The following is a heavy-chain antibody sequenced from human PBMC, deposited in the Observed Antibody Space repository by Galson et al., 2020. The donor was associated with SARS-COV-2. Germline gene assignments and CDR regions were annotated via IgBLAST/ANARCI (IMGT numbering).Heavy chain of an antibody. CDR3: ATNRIAVAGTGAFDI. J-gene: IGHJ3*02. CDR2: IYHSGST. V-gene: IGHV4-4*02. CDR1: GGSISSSNW. Sequence: SETLSLTCAVSGGSISSSNWWSWVRQPPGKGLEWIGEIYHSGSTNYNPSLKSRVTISVDTSKNQFSLKLSSVTAADTAVYYCATNRIAVAGTGAFDIWGQGTMVTVSS. D-gene: IGHD6-19*01.